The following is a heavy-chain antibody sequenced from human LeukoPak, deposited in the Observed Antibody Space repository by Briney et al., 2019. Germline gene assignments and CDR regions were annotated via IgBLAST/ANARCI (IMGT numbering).Heavy chain of an antibody. CDR3: ARESSGYVY. V-gene: IGHV3-21*01. CDR1: GFNFSSYS. Sequence: GGSLRLSCTAYGFNFSSYSMNWVRQAPWKGLEWVSSISRSSSFRYYADSVKGRFTISRDNAKNSLYLQMNSLRAEDTAVYYCARESSGYVYWGQGTLVTVSS. CDR2: ISRSSSFR. J-gene: IGHJ4*02. D-gene: IGHD3-22*01.